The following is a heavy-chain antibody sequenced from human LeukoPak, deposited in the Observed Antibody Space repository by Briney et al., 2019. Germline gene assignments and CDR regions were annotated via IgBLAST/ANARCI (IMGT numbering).Heavy chain of an antibody. J-gene: IGHJ3*02. V-gene: IGHV3-48*01. Sequence: GGSLRLSCAASGFTFSSYSVNWVRQAPGKGLEWISYISSTSSTIYYAASVKGRFTISRDNAKNSLYLQMNSLRAEDTAVYYCAKDRTNYGGKPKSAFDIWGQGTKVTVSS. CDR1: GFTFSSYS. D-gene: IGHD4-23*01. CDR2: ISSTSSTI. CDR3: AKDRTNYGGKPKSAFDI.